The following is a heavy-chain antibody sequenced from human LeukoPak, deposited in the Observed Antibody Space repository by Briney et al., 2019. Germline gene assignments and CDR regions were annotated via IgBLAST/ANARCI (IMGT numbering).Heavy chain of an antibody. CDR1: GFTFSTYS. V-gene: IGHV3-21*04. Sequence: PGGSLRLSCAASGFTFSTYSMNWVRQVPGKGLEWVSSISSSSYYIYYADSVRGRFTISRDNAKNSLYLQMNSLRAEDTAIYYCAKAGGSTLKYYYYMDVWGKGTTVTVSS. CDR2: ISSSSYYI. CDR3: AKAGGSTLKYYYYMDV. D-gene: IGHD1-14*01. J-gene: IGHJ6*03.